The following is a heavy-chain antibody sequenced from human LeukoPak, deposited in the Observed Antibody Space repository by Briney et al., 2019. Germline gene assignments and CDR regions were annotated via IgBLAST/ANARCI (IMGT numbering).Heavy chain of an antibody. J-gene: IGHJ4*02. Sequence: ASVKVSCKASGYTFTGYYMHWVRQAPGQGLEWMGRINPNSGGTNYAQKFQGRVTMTRDTSISTAYMELSRLRSDDTAVYYCAREDPDSSGPRIDYWGQGTLVTVSS. CDR3: AREDPDSSGPRIDY. D-gene: IGHD3-22*01. CDR1: GYTFTGYY. V-gene: IGHV1-2*06. CDR2: INPNSGGT.